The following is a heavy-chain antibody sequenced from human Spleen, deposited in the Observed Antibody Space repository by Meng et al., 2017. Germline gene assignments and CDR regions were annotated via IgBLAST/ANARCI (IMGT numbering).Heavy chain of an antibody. V-gene: IGHV4-39*07. CDR2: MSYSAST. CDR1: GVSIRSSSDY. J-gene: IGHJ5*02. CDR3: ARDMFYGSGREDWFDP. D-gene: IGHD3-10*01. Sequence: SETLSLTCTVSGVSIRSSSDYWGWIRQPPGKGLEWIGSMSYSASTYYNPSLKSRVTISVDTSKNQFSLRLSSVTAADTAVYYCARDMFYGSGREDWFDPWGQGTRVTVSS.